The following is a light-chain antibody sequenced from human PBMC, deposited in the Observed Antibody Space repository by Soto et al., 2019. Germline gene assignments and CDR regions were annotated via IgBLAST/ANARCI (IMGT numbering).Light chain of an antibody. CDR2: DAS. CDR3: XQXSNXPLT. Sequence: EIVLTQSPATLSLSPGERATLSCRASQSVSSYLAWYQQKPGQAPRLLIYDASNRATGIPARFXXXXXXXXXXXXXXXXEPEDFAXXYCXQXSNXPLTFGGXTKVE. CDR1: QSVSSY. V-gene: IGKV3-11*01. J-gene: IGKJ4*01.